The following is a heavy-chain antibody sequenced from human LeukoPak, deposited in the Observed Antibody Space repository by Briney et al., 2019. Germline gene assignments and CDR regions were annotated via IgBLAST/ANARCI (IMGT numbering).Heavy chain of an antibody. CDR3: VAYTSSLRWFDP. CDR1: DDSISSISFY. CDR2: IYYGGTT. Sequence: KPSETLSLTCTVSDDSISSISFYWGWIRQPPGKGLEWIGSIYYGGTTYYNPSLESRVTMPLDTSKKQFSLRLRSVTAADTAVYYCVAYTSSLRWFDPWGQGTLVIVSS. J-gene: IGHJ5*02. D-gene: IGHD6-13*01. V-gene: IGHV4-39*07.